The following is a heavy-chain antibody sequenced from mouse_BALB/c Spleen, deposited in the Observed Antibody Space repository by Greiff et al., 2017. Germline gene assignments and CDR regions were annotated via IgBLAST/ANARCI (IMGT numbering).Heavy chain of an antibody. D-gene: IGHD1-2*01. J-gene: IGHJ4*01. CDR1: GFTFSSFG. CDR3: ARSLLRPHYYAMDY. CDR2: ISSGSSTI. Sequence: EVKLMESGGGLVQPGGSRKLSCAASGFTFSSFGMHWVRQAPEKGLEWVAYISSGSSTIYYADTVKGRFTISRDNPKNTLFLQMTSLRSEDTAMYYCARSLLRPHYYAMDYWGQGTSVTVSS. V-gene: IGHV5-17*02.